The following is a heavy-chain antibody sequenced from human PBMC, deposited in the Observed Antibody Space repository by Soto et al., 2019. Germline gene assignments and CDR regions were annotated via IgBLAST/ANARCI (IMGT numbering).Heavy chain of an antibody. V-gene: IGHV1-8*01. CDR3: ARAIAAGGSNGFDY. CDR1: GYIFTNYD. J-gene: IGHJ5*01. Sequence: QVQLVQSGAEVKKPGASVKVSCKASGYIFTNYDINWVRQATGQGLEWMGWMNPNSGNTGYAQKFQGRVTMTRDTSISTAYMELSSLRSEDTAVYYCARAIAAGGSNGFDYWGQGTLVTVSS. D-gene: IGHD6-13*01. CDR2: MNPNSGNT.